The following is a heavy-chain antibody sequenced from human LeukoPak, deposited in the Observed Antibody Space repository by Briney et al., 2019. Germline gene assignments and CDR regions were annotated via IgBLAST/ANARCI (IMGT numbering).Heavy chain of an antibody. J-gene: IGHJ6*02. CDR3: ARDYDSSDYGMDV. V-gene: IGHV4-59*01. D-gene: IGHD3-22*01. CDR2: IYYSGST. CDR1: GFTFDDYA. Sequence: GSLRLSCAASGFTFDDYAMHWVRQPPGKGLEWIGYIYYSGSTNYNPSLKSRVTISVDTSKNQFSLKLSSVTAADTAVYYCARDYDSSDYGMDVWGQGTTVTVSS.